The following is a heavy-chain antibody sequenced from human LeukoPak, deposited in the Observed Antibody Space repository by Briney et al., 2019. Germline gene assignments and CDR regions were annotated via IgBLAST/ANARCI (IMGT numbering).Heavy chain of an antibody. D-gene: IGHD3-3*01. V-gene: IGHV3-30*03. Sequence: AGGSLRLSCAASGFTVSNNYMRWVRQAPGKGLEWVAVISYGGINKYYADSVKGRFTISRDNSKNTLYLQMNSLRVEDTAVYYCARDTESDFWSGYAHAFDIWGQGTMVTVSS. CDR3: ARDTESDFWSGYAHAFDI. CDR2: ISYGGINK. J-gene: IGHJ3*02. CDR1: GFTVSNNY.